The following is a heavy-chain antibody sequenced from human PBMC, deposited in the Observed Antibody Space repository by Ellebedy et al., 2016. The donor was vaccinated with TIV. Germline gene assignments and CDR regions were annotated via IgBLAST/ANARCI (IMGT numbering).Heavy chain of an antibody. Sequence: SETLSLTCTVSGGSITTYYWSWIRQPPGKGLEWVGYIYNSGSTHYKSSLKSRVTMSIDRSRNQFSLKLSSVTAADTAVYYCARISGYDEVDYWGQGTLVTVSS. V-gene: IGHV4-59*08. D-gene: IGHD3-22*01. CDR1: GGSITTYY. CDR2: IYNSGST. CDR3: ARISGYDEVDY. J-gene: IGHJ4*02.